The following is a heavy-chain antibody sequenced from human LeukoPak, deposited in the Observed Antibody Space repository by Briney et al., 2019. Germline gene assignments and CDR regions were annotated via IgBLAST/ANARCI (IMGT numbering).Heavy chain of an antibody. CDR1: GYTFTGYY. CDR2: VTAFNENT. V-gene: IGHV1/OR15-2*02. D-gene: IGHD5-24*01. J-gene: IGHJ6*03. CDR3: ARNTYGYKFSMDV. Sequence: ASVKVSCKASGYTFTGYYMHWVRQAPGQGLEWVGWVTAFNENTHYSRKVQGRVTMTRATSTSTAYMELRSLRFDDTAVYYCARNTYGYKFSMDVWGKGTTVTVSS.